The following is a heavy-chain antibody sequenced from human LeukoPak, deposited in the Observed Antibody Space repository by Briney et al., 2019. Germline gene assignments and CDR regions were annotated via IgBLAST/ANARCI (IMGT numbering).Heavy chain of an antibody. V-gene: IGHV4-4*07. CDR2: VYTSGST. Sequence: PSETLSLTCSVSGGSISGYYWTWIRQPAGKGLEWIGRVYTSGSTHYNPSLKTRLIMSVDTSKNQFSLKLSSVTAADTAVYYCARLITGTTTAFDIWGQGTMVTVSS. CDR3: ARLITGTTTAFDI. D-gene: IGHD1-7*01. CDR1: GGSISGYY. J-gene: IGHJ3*02.